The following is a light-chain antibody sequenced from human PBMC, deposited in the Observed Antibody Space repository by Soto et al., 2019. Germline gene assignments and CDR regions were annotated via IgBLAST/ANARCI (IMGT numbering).Light chain of an antibody. Sequence: QMTQSQAYVSSSVGDTVTITCRASQGITNWLAWYQQIPGKAPKVLIFATSSLLSGVPSRFSGSGSGTDFTLTISSVQPEDLASYYCLQNYDYPWTFGQGTKVDVK. J-gene: IGKJ1*01. V-gene: IGKV1-12*01. CDR2: ATS. CDR1: QGITNW. CDR3: LQNYDYPWT.